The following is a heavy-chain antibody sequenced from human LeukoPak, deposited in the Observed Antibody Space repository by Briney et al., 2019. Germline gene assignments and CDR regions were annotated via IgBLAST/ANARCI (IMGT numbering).Heavy chain of an antibody. CDR2: IYHSGST. CDR3: ARGGYYYDSRGYYPTFDY. Sequence: PSETLSLTCAVSGGSISSSNWWSWVRQPPGKGLEWIGEIYHSGSTNYNPSLKSRVTISVDKSKNQFSLKLSSVTAADTAVYYCARGGYYYDSRGYYPTFDYWGQGTLVTVSS. J-gene: IGHJ4*02. V-gene: IGHV4-4*02. CDR1: GGSISSSNW. D-gene: IGHD3-22*01.